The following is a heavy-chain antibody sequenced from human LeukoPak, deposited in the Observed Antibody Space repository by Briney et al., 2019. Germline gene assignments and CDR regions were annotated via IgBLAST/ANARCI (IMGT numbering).Heavy chain of an antibody. CDR3: TRVLVATIGGNYYYYGMDV. CDR1: GFTFGDFA. D-gene: IGHD5-12*01. V-gene: IGHV3-49*04. Sequence: GGSLRLSCAASGFTFGDFAMTWVRQAPGKGVQWVGFIRSEPYGGTTEYAASVKGRFTISRDDSKSIAYLQMNSLKTEDTAVYYCTRVLVATIGGNYYYYGMDVWGQGTTVTVSS. CDR2: IRSEPYGGTT. J-gene: IGHJ6*02.